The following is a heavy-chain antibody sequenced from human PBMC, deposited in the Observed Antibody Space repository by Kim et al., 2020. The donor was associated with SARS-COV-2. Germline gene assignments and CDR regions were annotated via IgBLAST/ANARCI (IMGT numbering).Heavy chain of an antibody. Sequence: ASVKVSCKPSVYTFTTYSIHWVRQAPGQSLEWMAWINAGNGYTGYSQKLQDRVTLTRDTFASTVYMELSSLMSEDTAVYYCARRGSGHGLDVWGQGTTVTVSS. V-gene: IGHV1-3*01. D-gene: IGHD6-25*01. CDR3: ARRGSGHGLDV. CDR2: INAGNGYT. J-gene: IGHJ6*02. CDR1: VYTFTTYS.